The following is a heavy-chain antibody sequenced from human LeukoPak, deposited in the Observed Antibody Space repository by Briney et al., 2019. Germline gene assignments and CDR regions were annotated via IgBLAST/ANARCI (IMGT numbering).Heavy chain of an antibody. V-gene: IGHV3-23*01. D-gene: IGHD6-19*01. CDR1: GFTFSSYG. J-gene: IGHJ4*02. CDR2: ISGSGGST. Sequence: GGSLRLSCTASGFTFSSYGMHWVRQAPGKGLEWVSAISGSGGSTYYADSVKGRFTISRDNSKNTLYLQMNSLRAEDTAVYYCAKDPTSVAGSLFDYWGQGTLVTVSS. CDR3: AKDPTSVAGSLFDY.